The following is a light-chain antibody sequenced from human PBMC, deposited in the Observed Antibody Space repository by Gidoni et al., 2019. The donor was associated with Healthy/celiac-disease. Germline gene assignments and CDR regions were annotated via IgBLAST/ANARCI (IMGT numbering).Light chain of an antibody. V-gene: IGLV2-11*01. J-gene: IGLJ2*01. CDR2: DVT. CDR3: CSYAGSYTLI. Sequence: QSALTQPRSVSGSPRQSVTISCTGTRSDVGGYDYVSWYQQHPGKAPKLMIYDVTKRPSGVPDRFSGSKSANTASLTISGLHPEDEADYYCCSYAGSYTLIFGGGTKLTVL. CDR1: RSDVGGYDY.